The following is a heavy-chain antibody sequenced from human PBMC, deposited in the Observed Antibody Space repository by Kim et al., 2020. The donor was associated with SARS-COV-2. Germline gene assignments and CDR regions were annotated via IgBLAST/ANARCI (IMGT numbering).Heavy chain of an antibody. CDR2: LYSGGST. V-gene: IGHV3-53*01. J-gene: IGHJ4*02. D-gene: IGHD1-26*01. CDR1: GFTVSSNY. CDR3: ARLEVGALDY. Sequence: GGSLGLSCAASGFTVSSNYMSWVRQVPGKGLEWVSVLYSGGSTYYADSVKGRFTISSDNSKNTLYLQMNSLRAEDTAVYYCARLEVGALDYWGQGTLVTV.